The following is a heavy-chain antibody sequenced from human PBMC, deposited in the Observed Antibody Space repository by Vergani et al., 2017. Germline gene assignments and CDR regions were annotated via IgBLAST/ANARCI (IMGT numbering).Heavy chain of an antibody. CDR2: ISSSSSTI. D-gene: IGHD4-17*01. CDR3: ARFPLTTVATGHTDYYYGMDV. V-gene: IGHV3-48*01. Sequence: EVHLVESGGGLVQPGGSLRLSCAASGFTFSSYSMNWVLQAPGKGLEWVSYISSSSSTIYYADSVKGRFTISRDNAKNSLYLQMNSLRAEDTAVYYCARFPLTTVATGHTDYYYGMDVWGQGTTVTVSS. J-gene: IGHJ6*02. CDR1: GFTFSSYS.